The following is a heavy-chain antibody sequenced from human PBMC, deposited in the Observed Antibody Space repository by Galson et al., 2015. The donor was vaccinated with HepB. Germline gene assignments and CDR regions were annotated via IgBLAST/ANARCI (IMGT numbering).Heavy chain of an antibody. CDR3: AREGKGTYFLHP. J-gene: IGHJ5*02. CDR2: IIYGGGTT. V-gene: IGHV3-23*01. Sequence: SLRLSCAASGFTFSSYAMNWVRQAPGKGLEWVSYIIYGGGTTYYADSVKGRFTISRDNSKNTLYLQMNSLRAEDTAFYYCAREGKGTYFLHPWGQGTLVTVSS. D-gene: IGHD1-26*01. CDR1: GFTFSSYA.